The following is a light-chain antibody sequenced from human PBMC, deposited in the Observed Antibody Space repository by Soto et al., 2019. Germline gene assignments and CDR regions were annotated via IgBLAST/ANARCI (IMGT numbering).Light chain of an antibody. J-gene: IGKJ1*01. CDR2: KAF. CDR3: QQYSLYPWT. V-gene: IGKV1-5*03. CDR1: QSIGSS. Sequence: DIQMTQSPSTLSASVGDRVTITCRASQSIGSSLAWYQQKPGKAPTLLIYKAFSLESGVPSRFIGRGSGAEFTLTISSRQPDDFATDYCQQYSLYPWTFGQGTKVESK.